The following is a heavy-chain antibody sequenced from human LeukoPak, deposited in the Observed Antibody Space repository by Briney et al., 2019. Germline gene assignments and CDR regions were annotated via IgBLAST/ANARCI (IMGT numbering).Heavy chain of an antibody. J-gene: IGHJ4*02. CDR1: GGSISSGGYY. V-gene: IGHV4-30-2*01. Sequence: TSETLSLTCTVSGGSISSGGYYWSWIRQPPGKGLEWIGYIYHSGSTYYNPSLKSRVTISVDRSKNQFSLKLSSVTAADTAVYYCARGVVVVAAGSYYFDYWGQGTLVTVSS. CDR2: IYHSGST. CDR3: ARGVVVVAAGSYYFDY. D-gene: IGHD2-15*01.